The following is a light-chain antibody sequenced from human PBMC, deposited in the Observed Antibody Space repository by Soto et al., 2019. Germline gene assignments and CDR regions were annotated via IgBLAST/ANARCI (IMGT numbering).Light chain of an antibody. CDR3: QRDNNWAWT. Sequence: EIVMTQSPATLSVSPGGRATLSCRASQSISDTLAWYQQKPGQAPRLLIHGASTRATGFPARFSGSGSGTDGTLTISSLQSEEFSVYYCQRDNNWAWTFGQGKKVEI. V-gene: IGKV3-15*01. J-gene: IGKJ1*01. CDR1: QSISDT. CDR2: GAS.